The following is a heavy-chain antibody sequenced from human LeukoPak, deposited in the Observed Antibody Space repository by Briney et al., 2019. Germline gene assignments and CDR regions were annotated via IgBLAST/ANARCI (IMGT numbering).Heavy chain of an antibody. CDR1: GFTFTSYS. D-gene: IGHD3-22*01. Sequence: GGSLRLSCAASGFTFTSYSFNWVRQAPGKGLEWVSSINTVGSYIYYADSVRGRFTISRDDADNSLYLQMNSLRAEDTAVYYCVRLRRNSDTSGFYYYYDYWGQGTLVTVSS. J-gene: IGHJ4*02. CDR3: VRLRRNSDTSGFYYYYDY. V-gene: IGHV3-21*01. CDR2: INTVGSYI.